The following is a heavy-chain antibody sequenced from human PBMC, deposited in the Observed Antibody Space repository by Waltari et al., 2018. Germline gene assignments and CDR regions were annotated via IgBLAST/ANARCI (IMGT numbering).Heavy chain of an antibody. V-gene: IGHV1-3*01. Sequence: HVQLVQSGAEVKKPGASVKVSCKASGYTFTAYAIHWVRQAPGQSLEWMGWIKVGNGKTEYSQRFQGRVTITTDTSANTAFMELSGLSSEDTAIYYCARGDYSSIWPFYFDYWGQGALVTVSS. J-gene: IGHJ4*01. CDR3: ARGDYSSIWPFYFDY. CDR1: GYTFTAYA. CDR2: IKVGNGKT. D-gene: IGHD6-13*01.